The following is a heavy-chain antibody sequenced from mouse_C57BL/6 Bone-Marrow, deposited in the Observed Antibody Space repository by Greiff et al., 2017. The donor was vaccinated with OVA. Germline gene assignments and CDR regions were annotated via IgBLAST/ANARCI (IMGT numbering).Heavy chain of an antibody. CDR1: GYAFSSSW. CDR3: ARWKMVTTRFVY. D-gene: IGHD2-2*01. CDR2: IYPGDGDT. V-gene: IGHV1-82*01. Sequence: QVQLKESGPELVKPGASVKISCKASGYAFSSSWMNWVKQRPGKGLEWIGRIYPGDGDTNYNGKFKGKATLTADKSSSTAYMQLSSLTSEDSAVYFCARWKMVTTRFVYWGQGTLVTVSA. J-gene: IGHJ3*01.